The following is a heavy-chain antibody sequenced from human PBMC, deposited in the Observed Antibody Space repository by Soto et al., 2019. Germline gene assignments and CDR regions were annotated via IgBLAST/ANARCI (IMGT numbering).Heavy chain of an antibody. CDR1: GFTFSNYG. Sequence: PGGSLRLSCAASGFTFSNYGMHWVRQAPGKGLEWVAVISYDGSNKYYAVSVKGRFTISRDNSKNTLYLQMNSLIAEDTAVYSCAKGPTLTPPSYYFNYWGQGXLVTVYS. CDR3: AKGPTLTPPSYYFNY. V-gene: IGHV3-30*18. CDR2: ISYDGSNK. D-gene: IGHD3-9*01. J-gene: IGHJ4*02.